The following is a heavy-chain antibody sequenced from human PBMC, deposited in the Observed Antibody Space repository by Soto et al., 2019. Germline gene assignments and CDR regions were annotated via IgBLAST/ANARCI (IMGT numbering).Heavy chain of an antibody. V-gene: IGHV3-23*01. CDR2: ISGSGGST. CDR1: GFTFSSYA. D-gene: IGHD4-4*01. Sequence: GGSLRLSCAASGFTFSSYAMSWVRQAPGKGLEWVSAISGSGGSTYYADSVKGRFTISRDNSKNTLYLQMNSLRAEDTAVYYCAKDLTVTTIFSHYYYMDVWGKGTTVTVSS. J-gene: IGHJ6*03. CDR3: AKDLTVTTIFSHYYYMDV.